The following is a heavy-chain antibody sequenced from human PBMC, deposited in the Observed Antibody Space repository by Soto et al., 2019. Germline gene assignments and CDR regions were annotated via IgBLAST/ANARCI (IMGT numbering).Heavy chain of an antibody. V-gene: IGHV3-23*01. CDR2: ISGSGGST. CDR1: GFTFSSYA. Sequence: GGSLRLSCAASGFTFSSYAMSWVRQAPGKGLEWVSAISGSGGSTYYADSVKGRFTISRDNSKNTLYLQMNSLRAEDTAVYYCAKDRAYVFWRCYPPPRGDIGRGVGGKGPRVSVS. J-gene: IGHJ6*04. CDR3: AKDRAYVFWRCYPPPRGDIGRGV. D-gene: IGHD3-3*01.